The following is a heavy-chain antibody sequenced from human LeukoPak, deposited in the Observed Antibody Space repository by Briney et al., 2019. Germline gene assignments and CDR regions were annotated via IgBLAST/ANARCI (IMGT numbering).Heavy chain of an antibody. V-gene: IGHV3-30*01. CDR1: GFTFSSYA. D-gene: IGHD3-3*02. CDR2: ISYDGSNK. Sequence: GRSLRLSCAASGFTFSSYAMHWVRQAPGKGLEWVAVISYDGSNKYYADSVKGRFTISRDNSKNTLYLQMNSLTAEDTAVYYCARPSEHFSWFDPWGQGTLVTVSS. CDR3: ARPSEHFSWFDP. J-gene: IGHJ5*02.